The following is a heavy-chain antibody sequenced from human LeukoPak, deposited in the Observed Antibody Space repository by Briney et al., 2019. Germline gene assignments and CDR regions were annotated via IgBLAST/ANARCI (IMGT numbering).Heavy chain of an antibody. J-gene: IGHJ4*02. D-gene: IGHD3-3*01. CDR1: GGSFSGYY. Sequence: SETLSLTCAVYGGSFSGYYWSWIRQPPGKGLEWIGEINHSGSTNYNPSLKSRVTISVDTSKNQFSLKLRSVTAADTAVYYCARAHRTSNYDFWSGYYTPYFDYWGQGTLVTVSS. V-gene: IGHV4-34*01. CDR3: ARAHRTSNYDFWSGYYTPYFDY. CDR2: INHSGST.